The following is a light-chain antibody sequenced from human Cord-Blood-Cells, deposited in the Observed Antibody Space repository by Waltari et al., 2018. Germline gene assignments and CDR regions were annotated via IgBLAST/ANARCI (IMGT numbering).Light chain of an antibody. J-gene: IGKJ1*01. Sequence: DILMTQSPLSLPVTPGAPASLSCRSSQSLLHSNGYNYLGWYLQKPGQSPQLLIDLGSNRASGVPDRFSGSGSGTDFTLKSSRVEAEDVGVYYCMQALQTWTFGQGTKVEIK. CDR2: LGS. CDR3: MQALQTWT. CDR1: QSLLHSNGYNY. V-gene: IGKV2-28*01.